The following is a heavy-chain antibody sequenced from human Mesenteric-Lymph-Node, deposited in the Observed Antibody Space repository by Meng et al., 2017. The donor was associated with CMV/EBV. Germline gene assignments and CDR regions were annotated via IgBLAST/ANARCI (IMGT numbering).Heavy chain of an antibody. CDR1: GFSLSAYE. CDR3: ARDRY. J-gene: IGHJ4*02. CDR2: ISRSGTTL. Sequence: GGSLRLSCAASGFSLSAYEMNWVRQAPGKGLEWVSYISRSGTTLYYGDSVKGRINISRDNAKNSLYLQMNSLRAEDTAVYYCARDRYWGQGTLVTVSS. V-gene: IGHV3-48*03.